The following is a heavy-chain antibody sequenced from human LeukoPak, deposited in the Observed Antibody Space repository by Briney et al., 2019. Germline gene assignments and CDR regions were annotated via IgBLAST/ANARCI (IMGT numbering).Heavy chain of an antibody. CDR2: INHSGST. CDR1: GGSFSGYY. J-gene: IGHJ4*02. CDR3: ARWGSGCYYFDY. Sequence: SETLSLTCAVHGGSFSGYYWSWIRQPPGKGLEWIGEINHSGSTNYNPSLKSRVTISVDTSKNQFSLKLSSVTAADTAVYYCARWGSGCYYFDYWGQGTLVTVSS. D-gene: IGHD6-19*01. V-gene: IGHV4-34*01.